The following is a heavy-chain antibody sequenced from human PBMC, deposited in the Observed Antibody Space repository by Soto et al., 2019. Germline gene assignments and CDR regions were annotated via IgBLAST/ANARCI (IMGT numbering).Heavy chain of an antibody. CDR1: GGSLSSYY. J-gene: IGHJ4*02. D-gene: IGHD3-3*01. V-gene: IGHV4-59*01. Sequence: SETMSLTCVVSGGSLSSYYWSWIRQPPGKGLEWIGYIYYSGSTNYNPSLKSRVTISVDTSKNQFSLKLSSVTAADTAVYYCASLGGYYQALDHWSQGTLVTVS. CDR3: ASLGGYYQALDH. CDR2: IYYSGST.